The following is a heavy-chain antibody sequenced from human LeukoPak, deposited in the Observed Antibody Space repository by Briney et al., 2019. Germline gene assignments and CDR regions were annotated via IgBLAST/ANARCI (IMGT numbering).Heavy chain of an antibody. CDR2: INPNSGGT. J-gene: IGHJ5*02. V-gene: IGHV1-2*02. CDR3: ARGGAPSIYIAVAATHSWFDP. Sequence: ASVKVSCKASGYTFTGYYMHWVRQAPGQGLEWMGWINPNSGGTNYAQKFQGRVTMTRDTSISTAYMELSRLRSDDTAVYYCARGGAPSIYIAVAATHSWFDPWGQGTLVTVSS. CDR1: GYTFTGYY. D-gene: IGHD6-19*01.